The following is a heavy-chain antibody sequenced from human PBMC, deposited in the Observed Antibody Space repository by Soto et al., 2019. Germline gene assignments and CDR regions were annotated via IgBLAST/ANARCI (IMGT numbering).Heavy chain of an antibody. CDR3: ARDMEYSSGRFDY. J-gene: IGHJ4*02. CDR2: ISSSSSYI. V-gene: IGHV3-21*01. CDR1: GFTFSSYS. Sequence: EVQLVESGGGLVKPGGSLRLSCAASGFTFSSYSMNWVRQAPGKGLEWVSSISSSSSYIYYADSVKGRFTISRDNAKNSLYLQMNSLRAEDTAVYYCARDMEYSSGRFDYWGQGTLVTVSS. D-gene: IGHD6-19*01.